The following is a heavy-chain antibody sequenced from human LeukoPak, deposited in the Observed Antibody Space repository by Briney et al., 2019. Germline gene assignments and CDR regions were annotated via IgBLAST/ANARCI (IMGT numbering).Heavy chain of an antibody. CDR1: GVTFSSYA. V-gene: IGHV3-23*01. CDR3: ASIALSWVACTIDT. CDR2: VINSGGGT. D-gene: IGHD6-19*01. J-gene: IGHJ5*02. Sequence: GGSLRLSCAASGVTFSSYAMSCVRQAPGRGLEWVSGVINSGGGTYYADSVKGRFTVSRDNSKNTLYLQMNSLRAEDTAVYYCASIALSWVACTIDTWGQGTLVTVSS.